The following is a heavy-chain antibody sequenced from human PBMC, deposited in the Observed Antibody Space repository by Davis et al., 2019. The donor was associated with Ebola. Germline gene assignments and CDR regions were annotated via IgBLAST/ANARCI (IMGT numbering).Heavy chain of an antibody. J-gene: IGHJ4*02. V-gene: IGHV3-21*01. Sequence: PGGSLRLSCAASGSTFSSYSMNWVRQPPGKGLEWVSSISSSSSYIYYADSVKGRFTISRDNAKNSLYLQMNSLRAEDTAVYYCASLYDFWSGRYDYWGQGTLVTVSS. D-gene: IGHD3-3*01. CDR1: GSTFSSYS. CDR2: ISSSSSYI. CDR3: ASLYDFWSGRYDY.